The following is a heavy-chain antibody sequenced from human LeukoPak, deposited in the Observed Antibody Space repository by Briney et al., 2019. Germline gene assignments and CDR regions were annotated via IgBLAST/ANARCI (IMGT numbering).Heavy chain of an antibody. CDR2: FDPEDGET. CDR3: ATPNYYGSGSSFDY. D-gene: IGHD3-10*01. V-gene: IGHV1-24*01. Sequence: ASVKVSCKVSGYTLTELSMHWVRQAPGKGLEWMGGFDPEDGETIYAQKFQGRVTMTEDTSADTAYMELSSLRSEDTAVYYCATPNYYGSGSSFDYWGQGTLVTVSS. J-gene: IGHJ4*02. CDR1: GYTLTELS.